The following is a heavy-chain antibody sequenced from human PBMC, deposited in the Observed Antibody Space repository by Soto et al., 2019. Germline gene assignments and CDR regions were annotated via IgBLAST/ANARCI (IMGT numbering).Heavy chain of an antibody. CDR1: GFMFSSFA. J-gene: IGHJ6*02. V-gene: IGHV3-23*01. CDR3: AKDSKSVSVSAARVYGMDV. Sequence: GGSLRLSCAGSGFMFSSFAMTWVRQAPGRGLEWVSTTRSNGEHTYYADSVKGRFTVSRDNSKNTLFLEMSSLRAEDSAIYYCAKDSKSVSVSAARVYGMDVWGQGTTVTVSS. CDR2: TRSNGEHT. D-gene: IGHD2-2*01.